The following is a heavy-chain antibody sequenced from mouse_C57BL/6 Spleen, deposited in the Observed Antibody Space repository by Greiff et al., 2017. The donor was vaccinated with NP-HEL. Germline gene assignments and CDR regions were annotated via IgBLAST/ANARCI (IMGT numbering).Heavy chain of an antibody. J-gene: IGHJ3*01. CDR1: GFTFSSYA. CDR2: ISSGGDYI. Sequence: EVQLVESGEGLVKPGGSLKLSCAASGFTFSSYAMSWVRQTPEKRLEWVAYISSGGDYIYYADTVKGRFTISRDNARNTLYLQMSSLKSEDTAMYYCTREGDYAAWFAYWGQGTLVTVSA. CDR3: TREGDYAAWFAY. V-gene: IGHV5-9-1*02. D-gene: IGHD2-4*01.